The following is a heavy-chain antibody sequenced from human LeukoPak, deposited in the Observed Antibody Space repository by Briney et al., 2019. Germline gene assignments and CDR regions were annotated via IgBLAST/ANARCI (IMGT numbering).Heavy chain of an antibody. CDR1: GFSFSTFA. J-gene: IGHJ5*02. V-gene: IGHV3-30-3*01. D-gene: IGHD2-15*01. CDR3: ARDSGFLPYNWFDT. Sequence: QSEGSLRLSCAASGFSFSTFAMDWVRQAPGKGLEWVAVITYDGSDKYYADSVKGRFSISRDNSKNTLYLQMNSLRAEDTAVYYCARDSGFLPYNWFDTWGQGTLVTVSS. CDR2: ITYDGSDK.